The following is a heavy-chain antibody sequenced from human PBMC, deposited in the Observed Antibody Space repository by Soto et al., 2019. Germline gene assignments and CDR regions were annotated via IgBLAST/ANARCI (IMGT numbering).Heavy chain of an antibody. D-gene: IGHD2-8*01. J-gene: IGHJ6*02. CDR3: ERDHLIMEANALWYGWDV. V-gene: IGHV3-7*03. CDR2: IPQDGVDG. CDR1: GFTFSMYS. Sequence: GGSLRLSCEVSGFTFSMYSMSWVRQSPGKGLEWVAKIPQDGVDGHYADSVKGRFTISRDNGKNSLYLQLNNLRAEDTAVYYCERDHLIMEANALWYGWDVWGRGATVTVSS.